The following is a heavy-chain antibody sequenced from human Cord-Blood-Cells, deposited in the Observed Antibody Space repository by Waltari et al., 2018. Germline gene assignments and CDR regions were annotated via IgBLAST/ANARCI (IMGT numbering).Heavy chain of an antibody. V-gene: IGHV1-2*02. J-gene: IGHJ4*02. CDR1: GYTFTGSY. D-gene: IGHD2-15*01. Sequence: QVQLVQSGAEVKKPGASVKVSCKASGYTFTGSYIHWVRQAPGQGLEWMGWINPNSGGTNYAQKFQGRVTMTRDTSISTAYMELSRLRSDDTAVYYCARGVGCSGGSCYPDYWGQGTLVTVSS. CDR2: INPNSGGT. CDR3: ARGVGCSGGSCYPDY.